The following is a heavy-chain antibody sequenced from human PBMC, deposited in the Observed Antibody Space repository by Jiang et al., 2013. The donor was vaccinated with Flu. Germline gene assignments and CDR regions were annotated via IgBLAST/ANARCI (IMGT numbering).Heavy chain of an antibody. CDR3: ARSARGVRKSAFDI. J-gene: IGHJ3*02. Sequence: LSLTCTVSGGSISSYYWSWIRQPPGKGLEWIGYIYYSGSTNYNPSLKSRVTISVDTSKNQFSLKLSSVTAADTAVYYCARSARGVRKSAFDIWGQGTMVTVSS. V-gene: IGHV4-59*08. CDR1: GGSISSYY. D-gene: IGHD3-10*01. CDR2: IYYSGST.